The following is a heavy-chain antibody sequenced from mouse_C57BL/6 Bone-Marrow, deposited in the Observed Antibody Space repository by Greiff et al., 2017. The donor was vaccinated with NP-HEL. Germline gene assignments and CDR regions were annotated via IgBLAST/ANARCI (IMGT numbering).Heavy chain of an antibody. Sequence: QVQLQQSGAELVKPGASVKLSCKASGYTFTTYWMQWVKQRPGQGLEWIGEIDPSDSDTHYNQKFKGKATLTVDTSSSTANMQLSSLTSEDSAVYYCARKAYFGRSYEFAYWGQGTLVTVSA. CDR3: ARKAYFGRSYEFAY. V-gene: IGHV1-50*01. CDR2: IDPSDSDT. D-gene: IGHD1-1*01. CDR1: GYTFTTYW. J-gene: IGHJ3*01.